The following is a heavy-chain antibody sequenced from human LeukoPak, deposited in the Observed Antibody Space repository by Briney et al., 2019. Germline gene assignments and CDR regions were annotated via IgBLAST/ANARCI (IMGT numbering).Heavy chain of an antibody. CDR2: ISSSGSTI. Sequence: GGSLRLSCAASGFTFSSYWMSWVRQAPGKGLEWVSYISSSGSTIYYADSVKGRFTISRDNAKNSLYLQMNSLRAEDTAVYYCARDYGSSWHFNWFDPWGQGTLVTVSS. CDR1: GFTFSSYW. J-gene: IGHJ5*02. CDR3: ARDYGSSWHFNWFDP. V-gene: IGHV3-48*04. D-gene: IGHD6-13*01.